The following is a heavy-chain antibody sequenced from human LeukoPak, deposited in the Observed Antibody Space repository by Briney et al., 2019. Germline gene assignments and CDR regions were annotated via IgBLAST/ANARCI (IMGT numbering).Heavy chain of an antibody. D-gene: IGHD6-13*01. CDR1: GGSISGYF. CDR2: IYYTGRT. CDR3: ARARVLYSSSWFDY. J-gene: IGHJ4*02. Sequence: SETLSLTCAVSGGSISGYFWSWIRQPPGTGLEWIGYIYYTGRTNYNPSLNGRVSMSVDTSKNQFSLRLNSVTAADTAVYYCARARVLYSSSWFDYWGQGTLVTVSS. V-gene: IGHV4-59*01.